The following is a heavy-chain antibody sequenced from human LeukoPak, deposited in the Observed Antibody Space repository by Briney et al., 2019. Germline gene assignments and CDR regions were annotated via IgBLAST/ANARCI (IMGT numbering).Heavy chain of an antibody. D-gene: IGHD2-15*01. V-gene: IGHV3-23*01. CDR3: ARHGAAATTRYYFDY. Sequence: GGSLRLSCAASGFTFSSYAMSWVRQAPGKGLEWVSAISGSGGSTCYADSVKGRFTISRDNSKNTLYLQMNSLRAEDTAVYYCARHGAAATTRYYFDYWGQGTLVTVSS. J-gene: IGHJ4*02. CDR1: GFTFSSYA. CDR2: ISGSGGST.